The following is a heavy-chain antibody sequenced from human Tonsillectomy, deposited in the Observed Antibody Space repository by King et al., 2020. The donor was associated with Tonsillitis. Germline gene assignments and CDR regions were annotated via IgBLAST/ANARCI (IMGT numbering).Heavy chain of an antibody. CDR2: IKQDGSEQ. Sequence: VQLVESGGGLVQPGGSLRLSCAGSGFSFSSYWMSWVRQAPGKGLEWVANIKQDGSEQYYVDSVKGRFTISRDNAKNSLFLQMNSLRGEDTAVYYCARGWDGESSAWYGGGYWGQGTLVTVSS. D-gene: IGHD6-19*01. CDR3: ARGWDGESSAWYGGGY. V-gene: IGHV3-7*01. CDR1: GFSFSSYW. J-gene: IGHJ4*02.